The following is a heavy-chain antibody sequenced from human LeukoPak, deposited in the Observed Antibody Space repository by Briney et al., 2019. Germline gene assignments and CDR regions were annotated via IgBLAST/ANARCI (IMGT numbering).Heavy chain of an antibody. CDR1: GFTFSSYS. CDR3: ARDDEIIAAAGTFYYYGMDV. V-gene: IGHV3-48*04. Sequence: GGSLRLSCAASGFTFSSYSMNWVRQAPGKGLEWVSYISSSSSTIYYADSVKGRFTISRDNAKNSLYLQMNSLRAEDTAVYYCARDDEIIAAAGTFYYYGMDVWGQGTTVTVSS. D-gene: IGHD6-13*01. J-gene: IGHJ6*02. CDR2: ISSSSSTI.